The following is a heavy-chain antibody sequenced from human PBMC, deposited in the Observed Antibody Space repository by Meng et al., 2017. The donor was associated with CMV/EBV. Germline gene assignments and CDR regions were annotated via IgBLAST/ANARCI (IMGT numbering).Heavy chain of an antibody. CDR1: GGTSNTYT. J-gene: IGHJ5*02. CDR3: AREGGELNRNWFDP. CDR2: IIPYLDEP. Sequence: SVKVSCKASGGTSNTYTFNWVRQAPGRGLEWMGGIIPYLDEPNYAQTFQGRVAITSDRSTAAYMELSRLRSDDTAVYYCAREGGELNRNWFDPWGQGTLVTVSS. D-gene: IGHD2-15*01. V-gene: IGHV1-69*10.